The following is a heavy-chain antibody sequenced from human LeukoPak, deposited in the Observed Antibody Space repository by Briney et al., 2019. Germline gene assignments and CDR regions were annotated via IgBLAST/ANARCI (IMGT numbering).Heavy chain of an antibody. CDR1: GGSISSYY. J-gene: IGHJ4*02. V-gene: IGHV4-59*01. Sequence: SETLSLTCTVSGGSISSYYWSWIRQPPGKGLEWIGYIYYSGSTNYNPSLKSRVTISVDTSKNQFSLKLSSVTAADTAVYYCARDSSTTLDYWGQGTLVTVSS. CDR3: ARDSSTTLDY. CDR2: IYYSGST. D-gene: IGHD2-2*01.